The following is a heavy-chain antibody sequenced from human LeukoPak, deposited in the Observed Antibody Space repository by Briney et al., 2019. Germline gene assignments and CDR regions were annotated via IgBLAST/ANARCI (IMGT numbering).Heavy chain of an antibody. Sequence: PSETLSLTCTVSGGSISSYYWSWIRQPPGKGLEWIGYIYYSGSTNYNPSLKSRVTISVDTSKNQFSLKLSSVTAADTAVYYCARTEDYYDSSGHYLLWGQGTLVTVSS. J-gene: IGHJ4*02. CDR3: ARTEDYYDSSGHYLL. D-gene: IGHD3-22*01. CDR1: GGSISSYY. CDR2: IYYSGST. V-gene: IGHV4-59*01.